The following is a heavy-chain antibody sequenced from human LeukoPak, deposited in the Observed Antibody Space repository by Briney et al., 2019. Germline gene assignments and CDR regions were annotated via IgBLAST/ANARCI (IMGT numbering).Heavy chain of an antibody. CDR3: ARGGTYNWFDP. Sequence: ASVKVSCKPSGYTFTSYNINWVRQAPGQGLEWMGWISAYNGDTNYAQKFHGRVTMTTDTATSTAFVELRSLRSDDTAVYYCARGGTYNWFDPWGHGTLVTVSS. V-gene: IGHV1-18*04. J-gene: IGHJ5*02. CDR2: ISAYNGDT. CDR1: GYTFTSYN. D-gene: IGHD1-1*01.